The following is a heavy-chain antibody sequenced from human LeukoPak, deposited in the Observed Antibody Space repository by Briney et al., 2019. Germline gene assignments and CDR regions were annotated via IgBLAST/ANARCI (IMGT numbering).Heavy chain of an antibody. D-gene: IGHD2-2*01. CDR3: ARHGNAMTHNEYFDY. CDR1: GYTFSTYA. Sequence: ASVKVSCKTSGYTFSTYAISWVRQAPGQGLEWMGWISSSNVNTNSALKLQGRVTLTKDTSNSTAYVELKSLRSDDTAVYFCARHGNAMTHNEYFDYWGQGTLVTVSS. J-gene: IGHJ4*02. V-gene: IGHV1-18*01. CDR2: ISSSNVNT.